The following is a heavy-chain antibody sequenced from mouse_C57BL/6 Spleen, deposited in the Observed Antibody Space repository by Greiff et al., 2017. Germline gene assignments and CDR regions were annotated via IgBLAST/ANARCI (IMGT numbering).Heavy chain of an antibody. Sequence: VQLQQSGPELVKPGASVKISCRASGYSFTGYYMNWVKQSPEKSLEWIGEINPSTGGTTYNQKFKAKATLTVDKSSSTAYMQLKSLTSEDSAVYYCAREGRDYFDYWGQGTTLTVSS. CDR1: GYSFTGYY. CDR2: INPSTGGT. J-gene: IGHJ2*01. V-gene: IGHV1-42*01. D-gene: IGHD3-3*01. CDR3: AREGRDYFDY.